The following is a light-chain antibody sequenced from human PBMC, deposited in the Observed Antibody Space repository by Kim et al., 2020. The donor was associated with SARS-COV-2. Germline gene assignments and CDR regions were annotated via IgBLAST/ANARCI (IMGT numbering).Light chain of an antibody. Sequence: LSASIGDRVPITCRTSQTINNWLAWYQHKPGTAPKLLISKASTLESGVPSRFSGSGSGTEFTLTISSLQPEDSATYYCQQYHRWYTFGQGTKLEI. CDR3: QQYHRWYT. CDR1: QTINNW. V-gene: IGKV1-5*03. CDR2: KAS. J-gene: IGKJ2*01.